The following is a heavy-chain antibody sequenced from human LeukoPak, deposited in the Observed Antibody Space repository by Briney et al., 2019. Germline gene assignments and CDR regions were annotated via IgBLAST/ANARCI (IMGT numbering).Heavy chain of an antibody. Sequence: GGSLRLSCEASGFTFSTYNMNWVRQAPGKRLEWVSSITSSSSYAFYADSVKGRFTISRDNAKSPLYLQMNNLRAEDTALYYCSTDPRLLMYWGHGTLVTVSS. D-gene: IGHD2-8*01. CDR3: STDPRLLMY. CDR1: GFTFSTYN. CDR2: ITSSSSYA. V-gene: IGHV3-21*04. J-gene: IGHJ4*01.